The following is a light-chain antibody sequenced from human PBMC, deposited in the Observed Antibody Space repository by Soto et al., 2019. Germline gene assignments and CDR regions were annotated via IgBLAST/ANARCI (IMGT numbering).Light chain of an antibody. Sequence: AMRLSKSPSSLSASEGVRVTITCRASQGIISALAWYQQKPGKAPKLLIYDASSLESGVPSRFSGSGSGTDVTLTISSLQPADCATYYSPLFNNYPLPIAGGTKVDIK. V-gene: IGKV1D-13*01. CDR2: DAS. CDR1: QGIISA. CDR3: PLFNNYPLP. J-gene: IGKJ4*01.